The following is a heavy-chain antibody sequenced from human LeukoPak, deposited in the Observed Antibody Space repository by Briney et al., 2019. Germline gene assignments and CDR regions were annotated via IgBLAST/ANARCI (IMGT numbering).Heavy chain of an antibody. D-gene: IGHD3-22*01. CDR1: GGFLSSSPYY. Sequence: SETLSLTCTVSGGFLSSSPYYWGWIRQPPGKGLEWIGSISHTGSTFYDPSLRSRVTISVDTSKNQFSLKLRFVTAADTAVYYCASPPQDSSGNWGWYFDFWGRGTLVTVSS. J-gene: IGHJ2*01. CDR3: ASPPQDSSGNWGWYFDF. CDR2: ISHTGST. V-gene: IGHV4-39*01.